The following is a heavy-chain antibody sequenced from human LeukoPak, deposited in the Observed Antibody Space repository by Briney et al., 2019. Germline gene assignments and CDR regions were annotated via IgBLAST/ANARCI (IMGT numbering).Heavy chain of an antibody. Sequence: QPGGSLRLSCAASGFTFSSYWMHWVRQAPGKGLVWVSRINSDGSTTNYADSVKGRFTISRDNAKNTLDLQMNSLRAGDTAVYYCARRSSGSPPYYFDYWGQGTLVTVSS. CDR3: ARRSSGSPPYYFDY. J-gene: IGHJ4*02. CDR2: INSDGSTT. V-gene: IGHV3-74*01. CDR1: GFTFSSYW. D-gene: IGHD1-26*01.